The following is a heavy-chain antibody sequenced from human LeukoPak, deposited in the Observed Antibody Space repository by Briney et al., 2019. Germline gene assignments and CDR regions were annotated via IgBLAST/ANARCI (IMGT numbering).Heavy chain of an antibody. CDR1: GFTLSSYW. D-gene: IGHD4-23*01. Sequence: GGSLRLSCEVSGFTLSSYWMSWVRQTPGKGLEWVACIKEDGSERYYVNSVKGRFTISRDNVKNSIYLQINSLRGEDTAVYYCVRDGRWPLVGDYWGQGTLVAVSS. V-gene: IGHV3-7*01. CDR3: VRDGRWPLVGDY. CDR2: IKEDGSER. J-gene: IGHJ4*02.